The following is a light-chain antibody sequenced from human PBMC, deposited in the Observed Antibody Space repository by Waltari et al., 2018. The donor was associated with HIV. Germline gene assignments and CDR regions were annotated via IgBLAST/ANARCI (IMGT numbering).Light chain of an antibody. CDR3: SSYISGSGLV. CDR2: DVT. V-gene: IGLV2-14*03. CDR1: SSDVGVYES. Sequence: QSALTQPASVSGSPGQSITISCTGSSSDVGVYESVSCFLVHPDNAPRLIVFDVTKRPAGISYRFSGSKSGNTASLTISGLQSEDEADFYCSSYISGSGLVFGGGTKLTVL. J-gene: IGLJ2*01.